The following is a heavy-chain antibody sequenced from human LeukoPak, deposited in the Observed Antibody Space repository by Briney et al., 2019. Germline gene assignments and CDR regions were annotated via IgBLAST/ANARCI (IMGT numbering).Heavy chain of an antibody. V-gene: IGHV3-53*01. D-gene: IGHD3-10*01. Sequence: GGSLRLSCAASGFTVSSNYMSWVRQAPGKGLEWVSVIYSGGSTYYADSVKGRFTISRDNSKNTLYLQMNSPRAEDTAVYYCARDREEYGSGSTDAFDIWGQGTMVTVSS. CDR3: ARDREEYGSGSTDAFDI. J-gene: IGHJ3*02. CDR1: GFTVSSNY. CDR2: IYSGGST.